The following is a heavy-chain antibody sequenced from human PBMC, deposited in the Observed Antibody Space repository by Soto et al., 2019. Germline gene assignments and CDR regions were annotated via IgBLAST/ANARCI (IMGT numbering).Heavy chain of an antibody. CDR3: ARVASVLARGYHYYGMDV. V-gene: IGHV1-18*01. Sequence: GASVKVSCEASGYTFTSSGISGVRQAPGQGLEWMGWISAYNGNTNYAQKLQGRVTMTTDTSTSTAYMELRILRSDDTAVYYCARVASVLARGYHYYGMDVWGQGTTVTVSS. J-gene: IGHJ6*02. CDR2: ISAYNGNT. CDR1: GYTFTSSG. D-gene: IGHD3-3*01.